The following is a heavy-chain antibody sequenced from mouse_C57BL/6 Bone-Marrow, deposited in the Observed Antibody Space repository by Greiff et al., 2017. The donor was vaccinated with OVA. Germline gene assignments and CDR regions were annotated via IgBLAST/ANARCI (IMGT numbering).Heavy chain of an antibody. CDR1: GFTFSSYT. Sequence: EVKVIESGGGLVKPGGSLKLSCAASGFTFSSYTMSWVRQTPEKRLEWVATISGGGGNTYYPDSVKGRFTISRDNAKNTLYLQMSSLRSEDTALYYCARQILPYYYGSSYWFAYWGQGTLVTVSA. CDR2: ISGGGGNT. D-gene: IGHD1-1*01. V-gene: IGHV5-9*01. J-gene: IGHJ3*01. CDR3: ARQILPYYYGSSYWFAY.